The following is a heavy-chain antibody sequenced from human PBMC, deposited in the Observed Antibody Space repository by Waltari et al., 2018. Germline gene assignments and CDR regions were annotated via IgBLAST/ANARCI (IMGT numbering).Heavy chain of an antibody. J-gene: IGHJ1*01. D-gene: IGHD4-17*01. V-gene: IGHV4-39*01. CDR3: GRVAFGDDGGYFQH. CDR2: MQYRGST. Sequence: QLQLQESGPGLVKPSETLSLTCTVSGGPISTNYNWAGIRQPPGKGLEWMGNMQYRGSTFYNPSLKSRVTISLDTSMNQFSLRLTSVNAADTAVYFCGRVAFGDDGGYFQHWGQGTLVTISS. CDR1: GGPISTNYN.